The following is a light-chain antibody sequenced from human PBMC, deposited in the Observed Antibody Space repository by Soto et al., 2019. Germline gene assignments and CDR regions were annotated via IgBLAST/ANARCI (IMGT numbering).Light chain of an antibody. J-gene: IGKJ5*01. CDR3: QQSYMDPIT. V-gene: IGKV1-39*01. CDR2: DAS. Sequence: DVQITQSAGSLSASVVNRVTITCRASQSISTYLNWYQKKPGKAPNLLIYDASRWQSGVPSRFSGSGGGTDFTLSISSVQPEDFATYFCQQSYMDPITFGQGTRLEI. CDR1: QSISTY.